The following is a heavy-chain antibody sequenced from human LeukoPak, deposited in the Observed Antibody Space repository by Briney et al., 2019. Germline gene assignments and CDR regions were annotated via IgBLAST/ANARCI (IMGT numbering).Heavy chain of an antibody. V-gene: IGHV4-59*01. Sequence: TSETLSLTCTVSGGSISSYYWSWIRQPPEKGLEWIGYIYYSGSTNYNPSLKSRVTISVDTSKNQFSLKLSSVTAADTAVYYCARDRGYYYDSHWFDPWGQGTLVTVSS. CDR3: ARDRGYYYDSHWFDP. CDR2: IYYSGST. D-gene: IGHD3-22*01. J-gene: IGHJ5*02. CDR1: GGSISSYY.